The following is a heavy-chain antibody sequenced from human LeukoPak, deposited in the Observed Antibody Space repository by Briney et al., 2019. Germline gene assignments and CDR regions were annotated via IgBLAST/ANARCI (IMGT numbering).Heavy chain of an antibody. CDR1: GDSISSYY. CDR2: IYHSGST. CDR3: ATGYSSTWYYFDY. Sequence: PSETLSLTCTVYGDSISSYYWSWIWQPPGKGLEWIGYIYHSGSTNYNPSLKSRVTISADTSKDQFSLKLASVTAADTAVYYCATGYSSTWYYFDYWGQGTLVTVSS. D-gene: IGHD6-13*01. V-gene: IGHV4-59*01. J-gene: IGHJ4*02.